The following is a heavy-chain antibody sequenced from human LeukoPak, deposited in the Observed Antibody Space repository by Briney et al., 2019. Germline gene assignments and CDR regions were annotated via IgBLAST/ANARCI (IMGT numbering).Heavy chain of an antibody. CDR1: GYTFTSYA. Sequence: ASVKASCKASGYTFTSYAMHWVRQAPGQRLEWMGWINAGNGNTKYSQEFQGRVTITRDTSASTAYMELSSLRSEGMAVYYCARADTAMANFDYWGQGTLVTVSS. J-gene: IGHJ4*02. V-gene: IGHV1-3*03. CDR3: ARADTAMANFDY. D-gene: IGHD5-18*01. CDR2: INAGNGNT.